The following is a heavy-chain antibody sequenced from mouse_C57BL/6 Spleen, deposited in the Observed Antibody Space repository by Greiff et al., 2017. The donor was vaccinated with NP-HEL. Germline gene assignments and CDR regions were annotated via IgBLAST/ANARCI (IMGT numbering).Heavy chain of an antibody. Sequence: EVQLQQSGPELVKPGASVKISCKASGYTFTDYYMNWVKQSHGKSLEWIGDINPNNGGTSYNQKFKGKATLTVDKSSSTAYMELRSLTSEDSAVYYCARPSRQLRPQYYFDYWGQGTTLTVSS. CDR3: ARPSRQLRPQYYFDY. J-gene: IGHJ2*01. CDR1: GYTFTDYY. CDR2: INPNNGGT. V-gene: IGHV1-26*01. D-gene: IGHD3-2*02.